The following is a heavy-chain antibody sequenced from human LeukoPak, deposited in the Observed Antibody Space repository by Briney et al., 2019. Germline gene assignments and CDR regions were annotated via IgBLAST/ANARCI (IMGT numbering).Heavy chain of an antibody. CDR1: GFTFSSYG. V-gene: IGHV3-33*01. J-gene: IGHJ4*02. D-gene: IGHD6-13*01. CDR2: IWYDGSNK. CDR3: ARDLLRYSSRSGDFDY. Sequence: GRSLRLSCAASGFTFSSYGMHWVRQAPGKGLEWVAVIWYDGSNKYYADSVKGRFTISRDNSKNTLYLQMNSLRAEDTAVYYCARDLLRYSSRSGDFDYWGQGTLVTVSS.